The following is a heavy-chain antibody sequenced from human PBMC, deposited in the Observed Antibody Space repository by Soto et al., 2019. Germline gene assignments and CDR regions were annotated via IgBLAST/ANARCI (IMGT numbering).Heavy chain of an antibody. V-gene: IGHV4-39*07. CDR1: GGSINSRSYS. CDR3: ARAYGGKSGGFDD. Sequence: SETLSLTCSVSGGSINSRSYSWGWIRQPPGKGLEWIGTFYNNENPNYNPSLKSRVTISVDTSQNQFSLNLSSVTAADTAVYYCARAYGGKSGGFDDWGQGTLVTVSS. J-gene: IGHJ5*02. CDR2: FYNNENP. D-gene: IGHD4-17*01.